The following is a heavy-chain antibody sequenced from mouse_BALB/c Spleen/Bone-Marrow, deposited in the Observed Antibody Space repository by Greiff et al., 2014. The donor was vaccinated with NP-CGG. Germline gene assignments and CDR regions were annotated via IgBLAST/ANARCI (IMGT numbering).Heavy chain of an antibody. D-gene: IGHD2-14*01. CDR2: IDPANGNI. CDR1: GFNIKDTY. Sequence: EVQRVESGAELVKPGASVKLSCTASGFNIKDTYMHWVKQRPEQGLEWIGRIDPANGNIKYDPKFQGKATITADTSSNTAYLQLSSLTAEDTAVYYCASYRYGWDFDVWGAGTTVTVSS. V-gene: IGHV14-3*02. J-gene: IGHJ1*01. CDR3: ASYRYGWDFDV.